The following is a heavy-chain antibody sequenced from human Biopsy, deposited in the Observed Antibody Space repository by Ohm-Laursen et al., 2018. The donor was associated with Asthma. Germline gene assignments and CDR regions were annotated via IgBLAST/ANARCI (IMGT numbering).Heavy chain of an antibody. CDR2: ISYDGSSI. Sequence: SLRLSCAAPEFSVSSSYMSWVRQAPGKGLEWVAVISYDGSSIYYADSVKGRFTISRDNSKNTLSLQMNSLTAEDTAVYYCAREGVAGTHIEDWGQGTLVTVSS. CDR3: AREGVAGTHIED. D-gene: IGHD6-19*01. V-gene: IGHV3-30*19. J-gene: IGHJ4*02. CDR1: EFSVSSSY.